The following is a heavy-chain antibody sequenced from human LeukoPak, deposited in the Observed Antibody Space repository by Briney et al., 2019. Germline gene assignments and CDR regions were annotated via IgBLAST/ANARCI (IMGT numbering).Heavy chain of an antibody. CDR1: GFTFSSYA. Sequence: GGSLRLSCAASGFTFSSYAMSWVRQAPGKGLEWVSIISGSGSNTYYADSVKGRLTISRDNSKNTLYLQMNSLRGEDTAVYYCAKDLYYGDYSPFASWGQGALVTVSS. CDR2: ISGSGSNT. V-gene: IGHV3-23*01. CDR3: AKDLYYGDYSPFAS. D-gene: IGHD4-17*01. J-gene: IGHJ4*02.